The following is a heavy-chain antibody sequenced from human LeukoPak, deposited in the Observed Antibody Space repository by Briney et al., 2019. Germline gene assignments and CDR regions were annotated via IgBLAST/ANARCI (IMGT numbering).Heavy chain of an antibody. V-gene: IGHV1-3*04. CDR2: INTGNGNP. CDR3: ARIKEMAPYQAHFDY. Sequence: ASVKVSCKASGYTFTTYAIHWVRQAPGQRLEWMGWINTGNGNPKYSQKFQGGVTITRDASASTAYMDLSSLRSEDTAVYYCARIKEMAPYQAHFDYWGQGSLVTVSS. CDR1: GYTFTTYA. D-gene: IGHD5-24*01. J-gene: IGHJ4*02.